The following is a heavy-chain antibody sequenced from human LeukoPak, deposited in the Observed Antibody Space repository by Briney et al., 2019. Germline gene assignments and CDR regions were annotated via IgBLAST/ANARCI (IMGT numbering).Heavy chain of an antibody. CDR3: ARVYDSSGYLAYYFDY. CDR1: GYSFTSYW. CDR2: IYPGDSDT. V-gene: IGHV5-51*01. D-gene: IGHD3-22*01. Sequence: GESLKISCKGSGYSFTSYWIGWVRQMPGKGLEWMGIIYPGDSDTRYSPSFQGQVTISADKSVSTAYLRWSSLKASDTAMYYCARVYDSSGYLAYYFDYWGQGTLVTVSS. J-gene: IGHJ4*02.